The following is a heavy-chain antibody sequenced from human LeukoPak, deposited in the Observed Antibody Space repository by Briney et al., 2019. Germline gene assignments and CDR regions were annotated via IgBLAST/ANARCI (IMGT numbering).Heavy chain of an antibody. D-gene: IGHD3-16*02. V-gene: IGHV4-38-2*01. J-gene: IGHJ4*02. CDR3: ARGFYDYVLGSYRFNYFDY. CDR1: GYSISSGYY. CDR2: IYHSGST. Sequence: SETLSLTCAVSGYSISSGYYWCWIRQPPGKGQEWIGSIYHSGSTYYNPSLKSRITISVDTSKNQFSLKLSSVTAADTAVYYCARGFYDYVLGSYRFNYFDYWGQGTLVTVSS.